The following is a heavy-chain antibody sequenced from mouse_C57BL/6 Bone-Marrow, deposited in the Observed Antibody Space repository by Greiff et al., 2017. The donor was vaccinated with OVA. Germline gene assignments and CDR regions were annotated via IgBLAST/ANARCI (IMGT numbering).Heavy chain of an antibody. CDR2: IDPENGDT. Sequence: EVQLQQSGAELVRPGASVKLSCTASGFNIKDDYMHWVKQRPEQGLEWIGWIDPENGDTEYASKFQGKATITADTSSTTAYLQLSSLTSEDTAVYYCTIRYDYDAWLAYWGQGTLVTVSA. D-gene: IGHD2-4*01. CDR1: GFNIKDDY. V-gene: IGHV14-4*01. J-gene: IGHJ3*01. CDR3: TIRYDYDAWLAY.